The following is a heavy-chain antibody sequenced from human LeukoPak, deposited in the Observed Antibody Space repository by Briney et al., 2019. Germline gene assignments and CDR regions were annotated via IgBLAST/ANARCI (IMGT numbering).Heavy chain of an antibody. D-gene: IGHD3-22*01. V-gene: IGHV1-69*13. CDR1: GGTFSSYA. J-gene: IGHJ3*02. Sequence: SVKVSCKASGGTFSSYAISWVRQAPGQGLEWMGGIIPIFVTANYAQKFQGRVTITADESTSTAYMELSSLRSEDTAVYYCARRIWGYDSSGYYYGDAFDIWGQGTMVTVSS. CDR3: ARRIWGYDSSGYYYGDAFDI. CDR2: IIPIFVTA.